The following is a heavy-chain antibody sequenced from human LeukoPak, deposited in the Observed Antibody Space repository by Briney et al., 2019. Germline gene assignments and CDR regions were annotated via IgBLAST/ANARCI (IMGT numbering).Heavy chain of an antibody. V-gene: IGHV1-8*01. CDR1: GYTFTSYD. J-gene: IGHJ4*02. Sequence: GASVKVSCKASGYTFTSYDINWVRQATGQGLEWMGWMNPNSGNTGYAQKFQGRVTMTRNTSISTAYMELSGLRSEDTAVYYCARVWARYCSSTSCQAGYWGQGTLVTVSS. D-gene: IGHD2-2*01. CDR3: ARVWARYCSSTSCQAGY. CDR2: MNPNSGNT.